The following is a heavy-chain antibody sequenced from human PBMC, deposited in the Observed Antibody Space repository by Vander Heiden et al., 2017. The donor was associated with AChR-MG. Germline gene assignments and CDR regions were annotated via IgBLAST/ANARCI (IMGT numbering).Heavy chain of an antibody. CDR1: GFTFTRSA. Sequence: QMQLVQSGPEVQKPGTPVKVSCKASGFTFTRSAVQWVGQARGQRLEWIGWIVVGSGNTNYAQKFQERVTITREMSTSTAYMELSSLRSEDTAVYYCAAVTGWFDPWGQGTLVTVSS. CDR2: IVVGSGNT. J-gene: IGHJ5*02. V-gene: IGHV1-58*01. CDR3: AAVTGWFDP.